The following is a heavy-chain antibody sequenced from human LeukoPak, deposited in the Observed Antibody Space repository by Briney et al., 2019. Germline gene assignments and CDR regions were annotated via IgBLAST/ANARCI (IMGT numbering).Heavy chain of an antibody. CDR1: GGTFSSYA. J-gene: IGHJ4*02. CDR3: ASLTIAVAGAPFDY. V-gene: IGHV1-69*04. CDR2: IIPILGIA. D-gene: IGHD6-19*01. Sequence: ASVKVSCKASGGTFSSYAISWVRQAPGQGLEWMGRIIPILGIANYAQKFQGRVTITADKSTSTAYMELSSLRSEDTAVYYCASLTIAVAGAPFDYWGQGTLVTVSS.